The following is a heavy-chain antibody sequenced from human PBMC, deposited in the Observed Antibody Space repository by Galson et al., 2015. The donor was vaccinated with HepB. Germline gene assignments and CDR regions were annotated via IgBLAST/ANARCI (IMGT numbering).Heavy chain of an antibody. CDR2: INAGNGNT. CDR1: GYTFTSYA. Sequence: SVKVSCKASGYTFTSYAMHWVRQAPGQGLEWMGWINAGNGNTKYSQKFQGRVTITRDTSASTAYMELSSLRSEDTAVYYCARALYYYDSSGYYGPHAFDIWGQGTMVTVSS. CDR3: ARALYYYDSSGYYGPHAFDI. J-gene: IGHJ3*02. V-gene: IGHV1-3*01. D-gene: IGHD3-22*01.